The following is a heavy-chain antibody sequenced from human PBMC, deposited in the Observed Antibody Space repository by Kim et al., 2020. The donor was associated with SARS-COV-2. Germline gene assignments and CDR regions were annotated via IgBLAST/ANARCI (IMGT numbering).Heavy chain of an antibody. Sequence: MHWVRQAPGQGLEWMGLFNPTNGNTWHAQKFQGRITMTGATSTNTIYMELKNLKSDDAAVYYCTRMASSGSFEYWGQGTLVTVSS. CDR3: TRMASSGSFEY. V-gene: IGHV1-46*03. J-gene: IGHJ4*02. D-gene: IGHD6-19*01. CDR2: FNPTNGNT.